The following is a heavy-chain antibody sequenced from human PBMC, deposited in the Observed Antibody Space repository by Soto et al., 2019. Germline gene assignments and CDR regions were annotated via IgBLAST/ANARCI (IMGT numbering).Heavy chain of an antibody. CDR1: GDSISRYY. J-gene: IGHJ5*02. CDR2: IYYSGIT. Sequence: SETLSLTCTVSGDSISRYYWGWIRQAPGKGLEWIGHIYYSGITNYNPSLKSRVTISVDTSKNHFSLKLSSVTAADTAVYYCARAQTFDYYGSGTYFHWFDPWGQGTLVTVSS. D-gene: IGHD3-10*01. CDR3: ARAQTFDYYGSGTYFHWFDP. V-gene: IGHV4-59*01.